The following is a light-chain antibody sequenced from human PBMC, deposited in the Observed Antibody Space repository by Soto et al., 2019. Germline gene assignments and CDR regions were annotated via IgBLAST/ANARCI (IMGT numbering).Light chain of an antibody. Sequence: QSVLTQPRSVSGSPGQSVTISCTGTSSDVGGYNYVSWYQEHPGKAPKLMIYDVSKRPSGVPDRFSGSKSGNTASLTISGLQAEDEADYYCQSYDNSLRAYVFGPGTKVTVL. V-gene: IGLV2-11*01. CDR3: QSYDNSLRAYV. J-gene: IGLJ1*01. CDR1: SSDVGGYNY. CDR2: DVS.